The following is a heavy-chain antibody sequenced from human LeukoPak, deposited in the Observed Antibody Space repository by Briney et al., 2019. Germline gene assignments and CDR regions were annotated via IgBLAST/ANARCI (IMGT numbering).Heavy chain of an antibody. V-gene: IGHV4-59*01. Sequence: PSETLSLTCTVSGGSISSYYWSWIRQPPGKGLEWIGYIYYSGSTNYNPSLTRRVTISVDTSKNQFSLKLSSVTAADTAVYYCARGIYGGRVWGQGTLVTVSS. CDR2: IYYSGST. CDR1: GGSISSYY. D-gene: IGHD2-15*01. J-gene: IGHJ4*02. CDR3: ARGIYGGRV.